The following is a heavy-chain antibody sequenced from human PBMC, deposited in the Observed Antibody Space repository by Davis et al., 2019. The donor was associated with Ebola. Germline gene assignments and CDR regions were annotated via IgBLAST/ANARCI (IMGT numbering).Heavy chain of an antibody. CDR2: INHSGST. Sequence: SETLSLTCAVYGGSFSGYYWSWIRQPPGKGLEWIGEINHSGSTNYNPSLKSRVTISVDKSKNQFSLKLSSVTAADTAVYYCARENGWLQSGWFDPWGQGTLVTVSS. J-gene: IGHJ5*02. CDR1: GGSFSGYY. CDR3: ARENGWLQSGWFDP. V-gene: IGHV4-34*01. D-gene: IGHD5-24*01.